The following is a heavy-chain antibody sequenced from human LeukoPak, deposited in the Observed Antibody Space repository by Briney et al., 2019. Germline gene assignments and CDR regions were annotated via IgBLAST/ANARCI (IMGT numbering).Heavy chain of an antibody. Sequence: GRSLRLSCAASGFTFSSYGMHWVRQAPGKGLEWVAVIWYDGSNKYYADSVKGRFTISRDNSKNTLYLQMNSLRAEDTAVYYCARDFVDCGGDCNYGMDVWGQGTTVTVSS. D-gene: IGHD2-21*02. CDR3: ARDFVDCGGDCNYGMDV. V-gene: IGHV3-33*01. CDR2: IWYDGSNK. CDR1: GFTFSSYG. J-gene: IGHJ6*02.